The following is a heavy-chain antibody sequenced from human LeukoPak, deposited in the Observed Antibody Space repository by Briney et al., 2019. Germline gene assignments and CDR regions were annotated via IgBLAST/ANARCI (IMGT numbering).Heavy chain of an antibody. CDR1: GFTFSSCW. CDR2: IDNDGSGT. J-gene: IGHJ4*02. V-gene: IGHV3-74*01. CDR3: ATGSGLWSPDY. D-gene: IGHD5-18*01. Sequence: PGGSPRLSCAASGFTFSSCWMHWVRQAPGKGLVWVSRIDNDGSGTSYADSVKGRFTISRDNAKNRLYVQMNSLRAEDTAVYYCATGSGLWSPDYWGQGTLVTVSS.